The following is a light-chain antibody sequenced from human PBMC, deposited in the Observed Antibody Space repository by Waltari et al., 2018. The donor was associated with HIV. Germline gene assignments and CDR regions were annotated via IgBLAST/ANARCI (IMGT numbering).Light chain of an antibody. J-gene: IGKJ1*01. CDR1: QSLLFSSNNKNY. CDR2: WAS. V-gene: IGKV4-1*01. CDR3: QQYYRTPWT. Sequence: IVFTLSPDSLAVSLGARATIHCTSSQSLLFSSNNKNYFAWHQQKPGQPPKLLTYWASTRESGVPDRLSGRGAGTEFTLTINSLQAEDVAVYACQQYYRTPWTFGQGTKVEIK.